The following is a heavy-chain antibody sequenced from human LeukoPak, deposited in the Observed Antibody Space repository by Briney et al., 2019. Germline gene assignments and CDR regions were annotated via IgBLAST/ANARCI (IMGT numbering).Heavy chain of an antibody. CDR3: ASHSSGWYYFDY. CDR1: GYNFTSYD. Sequence: ASVKVSCKASGYNFTSYDINWVRQATGQGLEWMGWINPNSGGTNYAQKFQGWVTMTRDTSISTAYMELSRLRSDDTAVYYCASHSSGWYYFDYWDQGTLVTVSS. V-gene: IGHV1-2*04. D-gene: IGHD6-19*01. CDR2: INPNSGGT. J-gene: IGHJ4*02.